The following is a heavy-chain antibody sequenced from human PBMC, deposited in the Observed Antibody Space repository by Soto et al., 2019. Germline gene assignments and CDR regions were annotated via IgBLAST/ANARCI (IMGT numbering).Heavy chain of an antibody. CDR1: GGTFSKDA. D-gene: IGHD1-1*01. J-gene: IGHJ6*02. CDR2: LIPVFGSP. Sequence: QVQLVQSGAEVKKPGSSVTVSCKTSGGTFSKDAINWVRQAPGQGLEWMGLLIPVFGSPIYAQKFQGRIRITADEATSTAFRDLSSLRSEDTGVYYCTRGWGYTFEPGKARYYAMDVWGQGTTVSVSS. V-gene: IGHV1-69*01. CDR3: TRGWGYTFEPGKARYYAMDV.